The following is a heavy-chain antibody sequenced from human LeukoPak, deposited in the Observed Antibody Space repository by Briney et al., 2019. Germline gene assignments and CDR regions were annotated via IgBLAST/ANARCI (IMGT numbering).Heavy chain of an antibody. Sequence: PGGSLRLSCVASGFPFDDYGMFWVRHSPGKGLEWVSSISWNSGIIDYADSVKGRFTISRDNAKNSLYLQMNSLRVEDTAFYYCAKDRFFYDSGSKANWGQGTLVTVSS. D-gene: IGHD3-22*01. CDR1: GFPFDDYG. J-gene: IGHJ4*02. V-gene: IGHV3-9*01. CDR2: ISWNSGII. CDR3: AKDRFFYDSGSKAN.